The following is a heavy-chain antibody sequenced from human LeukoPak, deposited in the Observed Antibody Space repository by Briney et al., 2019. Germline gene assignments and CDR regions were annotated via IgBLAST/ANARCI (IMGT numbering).Heavy chain of an antibody. CDR1: GFTFSSYG. V-gene: IGHV3-30*03. J-gene: IGHJ4*02. D-gene: IGHD3-10*01. Sequence: GGSLRLSCAASGFTFSSYGMHWVRQAPGKGLEWVAVISYDGSNKYYADSVKGRFTISRDNAKNSLYLQMNSLRAEDTAVYYCARDQVRGSRCFGYWGQGTLVTVSS. CDR3: ARDQVRGSRCFGY. CDR2: ISYDGSNK.